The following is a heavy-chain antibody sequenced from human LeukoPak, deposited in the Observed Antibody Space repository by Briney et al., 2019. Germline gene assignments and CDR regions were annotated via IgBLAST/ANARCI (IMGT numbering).Heavy chain of an antibody. CDR1: GYTFTDYY. D-gene: IGHD2-2*01. J-gene: IGHJ4*02. CDR3: ARANFLYCSSSTCLFDY. V-gene: IGHV1-2*02. Sequence: ASVKVSCKASGYTFTDYYMHWVRQAPGQGFEWMGWINPNDGDTNYAQKFQGRVTMTRDTSISTAHMEVSRLRSDDTAVYYCARANFLYCSSSTCLFDYWGQGALVTVSS. CDR2: INPNDGDT.